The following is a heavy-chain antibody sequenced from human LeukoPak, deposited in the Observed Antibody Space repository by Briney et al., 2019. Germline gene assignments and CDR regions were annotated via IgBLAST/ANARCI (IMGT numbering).Heavy chain of an antibody. D-gene: IGHD6-13*01. CDR3: ATWAGTAAGFSGPFDY. CDR1: GFTFSSYE. Sequence: PGGSLRLSCAASGFTFSSYEMNWVRQAPGKGLEYISYISSDSRTMHYADSVKGRFTISRDNARNSLYLLMNSLRVDDTAVYYCATWAGTAAGFSGPFDYWGQGTPVTVSS. V-gene: IGHV3-48*03. J-gene: IGHJ4*02. CDR2: ISSDSRTM.